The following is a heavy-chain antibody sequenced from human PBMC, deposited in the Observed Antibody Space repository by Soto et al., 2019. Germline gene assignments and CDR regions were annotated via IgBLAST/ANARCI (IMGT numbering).Heavy chain of an antibody. D-gene: IGHD6-13*01. V-gene: IGHV3-30*18. Sequence: GGSLRLSCAASGFTFSSYGMHWVRQAPGKGLEWVAVISYDGSNKYYADSVKGRFTISRDNSKNTLYLQMNSLRAEDTAVYYCAKDLGLGGSWDYGMDVWGQGTTVTVS. CDR1: GFTFSSYG. J-gene: IGHJ6*02. CDR2: ISYDGSNK. CDR3: AKDLGLGGSWDYGMDV.